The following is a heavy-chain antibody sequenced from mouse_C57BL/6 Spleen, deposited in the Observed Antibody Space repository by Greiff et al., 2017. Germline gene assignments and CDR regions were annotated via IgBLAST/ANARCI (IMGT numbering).Heavy chain of an antibody. V-gene: IGHV1-82*01. CDR3: ATTAQATLFAY. J-gene: IGHJ3*01. D-gene: IGHD3-2*02. Sequence: VQLQQSGPELVKPGASVKISCKASGYAFSSSWMNWVKQRPGKGLEWIGRIYPGDGDTNYNGKFKGKATLTADKSSSTAYMQLSSLTSEDSAVYFCATTAQATLFAYWGQGTLVTVSA. CDR1: GYAFSSSW. CDR2: IYPGDGDT.